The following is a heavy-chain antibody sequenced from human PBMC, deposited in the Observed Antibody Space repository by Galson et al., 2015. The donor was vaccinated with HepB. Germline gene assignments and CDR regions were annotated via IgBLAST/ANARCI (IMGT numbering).Heavy chain of an antibody. Sequence: SVKVSCKASGYTFTSHGINWVRQAPGQGLEWMAWFSVYNGNTNHAQKFQGRVTMTTDTTTSTAYMELRSLRSDDTAVYYCARSSSTSCYDFDYWGQGTLVTVSS. CDR3: ARSSSTSCYDFDY. V-gene: IGHV1-18*01. J-gene: IGHJ4*02. D-gene: IGHD2-2*01. CDR2: FSVYNGNT. CDR1: GYTFTSHG.